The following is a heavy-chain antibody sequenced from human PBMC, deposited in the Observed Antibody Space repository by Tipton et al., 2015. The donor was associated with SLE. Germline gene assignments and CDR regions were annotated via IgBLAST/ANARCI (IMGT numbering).Heavy chain of an antibody. D-gene: IGHD4-17*01. J-gene: IGHJ4*02. CDR3: AKGSGFTVTMYYFDS. Sequence: DSLKGRVTISRDNPKNSLYLQMNRLRVEDTALYYCAKGSGFTVTMYYFDSWGQGTLVTVSS. V-gene: IGHV3-9*01.